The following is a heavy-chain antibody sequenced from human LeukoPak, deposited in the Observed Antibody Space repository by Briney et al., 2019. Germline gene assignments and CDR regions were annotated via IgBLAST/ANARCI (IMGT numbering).Heavy chain of an antibody. CDR2: ISAYNGNT. D-gene: IGHD3-16*02. CDR3: ARDRSVRLGELSPSGY. V-gene: IGHV1-18*01. J-gene: IGHJ4*02. CDR1: GYTFTSYG. Sequence: ASVKVSRKASGYTFTSYGISWVRQAPGQGLEWMGWISAYNGNTNYAQKFQGRVTMTRDTSISTAYMELSRLRSDDTAVYYCARDRSVRLGELSPSGYWGQGTLVTVSS.